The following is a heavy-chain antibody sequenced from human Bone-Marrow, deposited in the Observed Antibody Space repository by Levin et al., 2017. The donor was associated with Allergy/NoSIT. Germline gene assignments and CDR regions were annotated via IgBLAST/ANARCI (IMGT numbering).Heavy chain of an antibody. CDR3: AREGGGTLGSYYFDY. V-gene: IGHV1-69*04. CDR2: IIPILGIA. J-gene: IGHJ4*02. CDR1: GGTFSSYT. D-gene: IGHD1-26*01. Sequence: GASVKVSCKASGGTFSSYTISWVRQAPGQGLEWMGRIIPILGIANYAQKFQGRVTITADKSTSTAYMELSSLRSEDTAVYYCAREGGGTLGSYYFDYWGQGTLVTVSS.